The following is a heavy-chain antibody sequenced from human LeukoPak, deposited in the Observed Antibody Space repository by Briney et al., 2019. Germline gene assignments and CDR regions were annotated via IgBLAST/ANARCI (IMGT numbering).Heavy chain of an antibody. J-gene: IGHJ6*03. CDR1: GFTFSNAW. CDR2: IYYSGST. Sequence: GSLRLSCAASGFTFSNAWMSWVRQAPGKGLEWIGYIYYSGSTNYNPSLKSRVTISLDTSKNQFSLKLSSVTAADTAVYYCARALGGGGNPPYYYYMDVWGKGTTVTVSS. V-gene: IGHV4-59*01. D-gene: IGHD4-23*01. CDR3: ARALGGGGNPPYYYYMDV.